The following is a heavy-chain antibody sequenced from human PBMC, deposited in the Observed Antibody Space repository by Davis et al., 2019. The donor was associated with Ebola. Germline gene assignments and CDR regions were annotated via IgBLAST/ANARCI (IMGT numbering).Heavy chain of an antibody. D-gene: IGHD1/OR15-1a*01. V-gene: IGHV4-34*01. CDR2: IDQAGGT. J-gene: IGHJ6*04. CDR3: ARGRLEHGLDV. CDR1: GRTLSDYY. Sequence: PSETLSLTCEVSGRTLSDYYWNWIRRPPGKGLEWIGEIDQAGGTAFNPSLRSRVTILVVTPKNQFSLHLRSVTAADSAMYFCARGRLEHGLDVWDKGTAVTVSS.